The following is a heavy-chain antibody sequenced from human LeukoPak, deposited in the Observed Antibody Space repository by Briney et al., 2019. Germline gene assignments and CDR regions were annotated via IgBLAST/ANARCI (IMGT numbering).Heavy chain of an antibody. CDR1: GGSISSYY. CDR2: IYYSGST. Sequence: PSETLSLTCTVSGGSISSYYWSWIRQPPGKGLEWIGYIYYSGSTNYNPSLKSRVTISVDTSKNQFSLKLSSVTAEDTAVYYCARDQGGKGVDYWGQGTLVTVSS. D-gene: IGHD1-26*01. V-gene: IGHV4-59*01. CDR3: ARDQGGKGVDY. J-gene: IGHJ4*02.